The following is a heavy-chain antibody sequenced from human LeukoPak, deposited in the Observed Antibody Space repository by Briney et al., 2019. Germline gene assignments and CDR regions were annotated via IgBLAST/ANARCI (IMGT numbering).Heavy chain of an antibody. Sequence: ASVKVSCKASGYTFTGYYMHWVRQAPGQGLEWMGRINPNSGGTNYAQKFQGRVTMTRDTSISTAYMELSRLRPDDTAVYYCARDPYSSSSAGYWGQGTLVTVSS. V-gene: IGHV1-2*06. CDR2: INPNSGGT. CDR1: GYTFTGYY. CDR3: ARDPYSSSSAGY. J-gene: IGHJ4*02. D-gene: IGHD6-6*01.